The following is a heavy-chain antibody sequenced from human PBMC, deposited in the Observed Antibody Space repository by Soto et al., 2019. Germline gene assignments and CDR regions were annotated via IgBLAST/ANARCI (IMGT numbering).Heavy chain of an antibody. CDR1: GGSFSGYY. D-gene: IGHD3-10*01. J-gene: IGHJ3*02. CDR2: INYSGST. Sequence: QVQLQQWGAGLLKSSETLSLTCAVYGGSFSGYYWSWIRQPPGKGLEWIGEINYSGSTNYNPSLKTRVNISVDTPKNQLSPQLSSVTAADTAVYYCARTYGSGSRGTLDIWGQGTMVTVSS. CDR3: ARTYGSGSRGTLDI. V-gene: IGHV4-34*01.